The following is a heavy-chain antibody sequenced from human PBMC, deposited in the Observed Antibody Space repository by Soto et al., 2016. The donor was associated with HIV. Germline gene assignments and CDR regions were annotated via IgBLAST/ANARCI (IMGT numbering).Heavy chain of an antibody. J-gene: IGHJ3*02. CDR2: ISGSGGST. CDR1: GFTFSSYA. D-gene: IGHD4-17*01. CDR3: AKADQGAYGGNSEAFDI. V-gene: IGHV3-23*01. Sequence: EVQLLESGGGLVQPGGSLRLSCAASGFTFSSYAMSWVRQAPGKGLEWVSAISGSGGSTYYADSVKGRFTISRDNSKNTLYLQMNSLRAEDTAVYYCAKADQGAYGGNSEAFDIWGQGTMVTVSS.